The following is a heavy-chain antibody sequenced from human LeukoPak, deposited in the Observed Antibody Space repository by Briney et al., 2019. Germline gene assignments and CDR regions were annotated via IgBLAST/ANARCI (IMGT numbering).Heavy chain of an antibody. CDR3: ARLYLGY. V-gene: IGHV4-34*01. CDR1: GGSFSGYY. J-gene: IGHJ4*02. Sequence: SPSETLSLTCAVYGGSFSGYYWSWIRQPPGKGLEWIGEINHSGSTNYNPSLKSRVTISVDTSKNQFSLKRSSVTAADTAVYYCARLYLGYWGQGTLVTVSS. CDR2: INHSGST. D-gene: IGHD3-16*02.